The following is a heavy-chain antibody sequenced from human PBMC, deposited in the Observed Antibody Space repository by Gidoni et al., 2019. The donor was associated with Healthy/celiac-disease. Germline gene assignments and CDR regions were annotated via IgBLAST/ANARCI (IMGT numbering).Heavy chain of an antibody. CDR1: GFTFSSYG. CDR3: ARDRSYLLTPDAFDI. D-gene: IGHD1-26*01. CDR2: IWYDGSNK. Sequence: QVQLVESGGGVFQPGRSLRLSCAPPGFTFSSYGMHWVRQAPGKGLEWVAVIWYDGSNKYYADSVKGRFTISRDNSKNTLYLQMNSLRAEDTAVYYCARDRSYLLTPDAFDIWGQGTMVTVSS. J-gene: IGHJ3*02. V-gene: IGHV3-33*01.